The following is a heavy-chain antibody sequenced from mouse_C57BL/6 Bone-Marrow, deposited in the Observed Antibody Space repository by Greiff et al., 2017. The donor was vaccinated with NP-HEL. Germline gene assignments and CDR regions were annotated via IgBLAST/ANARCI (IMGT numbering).Heavy chain of an antibody. CDR1: GYTFTSYW. CDR3: AREGYDYDGYWYFDV. V-gene: IGHV1-50*01. D-gene: IGHD2-4*01. Sequence: QVQLQQPGAELVKPGASVKLSCKASGYTFTSYWMQRVKQRPGQGLEWIGEIDPSDSYTNYNQKFKGKATLTVDTSSSTAYMQLSSLTSEDSAVYYCAREGYDYDGYWYFDVWGTGTTVTVSS. CDR2: IDPSDSYT. J-gene: IGHJ1*03.